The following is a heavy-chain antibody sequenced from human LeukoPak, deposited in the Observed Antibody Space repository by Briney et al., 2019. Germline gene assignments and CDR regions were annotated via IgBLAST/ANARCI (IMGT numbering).Heavy chain of an antibody. CDR1: GFTFSSYA. Sequence: GGSLRLSCAASGFTFSSYAMSWVRQAPGKGLEWVSAISGSGGSTYYADSVKGRFTISRDNSKNTLYLQMNSLRAEDTAVYYCAKNKWFGEFGSNFDYWGQGTLVTVSS. CDR3: AKNKWFGEFGSNFDY. D-gene: IGHD3-10*01. V-gene: IGHV3-23*01. CDR2: ISGSGGST. J-gene: IGHJ4*02.